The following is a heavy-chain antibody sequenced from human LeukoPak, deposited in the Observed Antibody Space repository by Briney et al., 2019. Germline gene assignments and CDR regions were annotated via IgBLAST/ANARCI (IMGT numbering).Heavy chain of an antibody. Sequence: ASVKVSRKASLGTYIRYAISGVRQAPGKELEWMGGIIPIFGTANNAQKCQGRVTITEDESTSTAYMELSSLRSEDAAVYYCGYFDSSGYKARKFDYWGQGTLVTVSS. CDR3: GYFDSSGYKARKFDY. D-gene: IGHD3-22*01. CDR2: IIPIFGTA. J-gene: IGHJ4*02. V-gene: IGHV1-69*13. CDR1: LGTYIRYA.